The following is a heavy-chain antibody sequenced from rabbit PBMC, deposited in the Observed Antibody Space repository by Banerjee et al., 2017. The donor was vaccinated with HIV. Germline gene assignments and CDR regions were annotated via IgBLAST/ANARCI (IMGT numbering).Heavy chain of an antibody. CDR3: ARETYDDYGNYDL. J-gene: IGHJ6*01. V-gene: IGHV1S45*01. Sequence: QEQLEESGGDLVKPGASLTLTCTASGFSFSNKYVMCWVRQAPGKGLEWIACINTSTGNTVYASWAKGRFTISKTSWTTVTLQMTSLTAADTATYFCARETYDDYGNYDLWGQGTLVTVS. CDR2: INTSTGNT. CDR1: GFSFSNKYV. D-gene: IGHD2-1*01.